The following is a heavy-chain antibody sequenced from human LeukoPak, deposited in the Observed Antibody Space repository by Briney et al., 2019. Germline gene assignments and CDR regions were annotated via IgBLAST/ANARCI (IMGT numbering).Heavy chain of an antibody. J-gene: IGHJ2*01. CDR2: ISYDGSNK. CDR1: GFTFSSYG. D-gene: IGHD5-18*01. Sequence: GSLRLSCAASGFTFSSYGMHWVRQAPGKGLEWVAVISYDGSNKYYADSVKGRFTISRDNSKNTLYLQMNSLRAEDTAVYYCAKDYSNTAMILWYFDLWGRGTLVTVSS. V-gene: IGHV3-30*18. CDR3: AKDYSNTAMILWYFDL.